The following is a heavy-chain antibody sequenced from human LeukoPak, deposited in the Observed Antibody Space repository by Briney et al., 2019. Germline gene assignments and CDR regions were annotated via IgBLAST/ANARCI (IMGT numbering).Heavy chain of an antibody. V-gene: IGHV1-69*13. CDR3: ARGNIAAAGRYYFDY. J-gene: IGHJ4*02. CDR2: IIPIFGTT. D-gene: IGHD6-13*01. Sequence: GASVKVSCKASGGTFSSYAISWVRQAPGQGLEWMGGIIPIFGTTSYAQKFQGRVTITADESTSTAYMELSSLRSEDTAVYYCARGNIAAAGRYYFDYWGQGTLVTVSS. CDR1: GGTFSSYA.